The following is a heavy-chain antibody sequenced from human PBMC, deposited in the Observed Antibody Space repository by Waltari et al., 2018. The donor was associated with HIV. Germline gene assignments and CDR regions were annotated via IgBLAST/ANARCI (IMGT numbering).Heavy chain of an antibody. Sequence: QVQLVESGGGVVQPGTSLRLSCAASGFTFNNNAMHWVRQAPGKGLEWVVVILYDGRNKYYSDSVKGRFSITRDTSKNTLSLEMNSLRAEDTGIYYCARDRTATSRGNGMDVWGPGTTVIVSS. CDR1: GFTFNNNA. J-gene: IGHJ6*02. CDR3: ARDRTATSRGNGMDV. CDR2: ILYDGRNK. V-gene: IGHV3-33*01. D-gene: IGHD1-1*01.